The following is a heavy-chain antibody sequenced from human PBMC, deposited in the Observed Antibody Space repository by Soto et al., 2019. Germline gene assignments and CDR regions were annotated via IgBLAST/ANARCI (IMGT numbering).Heavy chain of an antibody. D-gene: IGHD6-19*01. CDR2: ISAYNGNT. J-gene: IGHJ4*02. Sequence: QVQLVQSGAEVKKPGASVKVSCKASGYTFTSYGISWVRQAPGQGLEWMGWISAYNGNTNYAQKLQGRVTMTTDTSRXTAYMELRSLRSDDTAVYYCARDPLFIAVAGTKDYWGQGTLVTVSS. CDR3: ARDPLFIAVAGTKDY. CDR1: GYTFTSYG. V-gene: IGHV1-18*01.